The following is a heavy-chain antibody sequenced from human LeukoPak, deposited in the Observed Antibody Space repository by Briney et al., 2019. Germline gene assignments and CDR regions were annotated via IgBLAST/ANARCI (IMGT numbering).Heavy chain of an antibody. CDR3: ARDRGYSTFDY. CDR2: IKEDGSEI. D-gene: IGHD4-23*01. J-gene: IGHJ4*02. V-gene: IGHV3-7*01. Sequence: GGSLRLSCAASAFTFSNYWMSWVRQAPGKGLEWVANIKEDGSEINYVDSVKGRFTISRDNAKDSLYLQMNSLRVDDTAVYYCARDRGYSTFDYWGQGTLVTVSS. CDR1: AFTFSNYW.